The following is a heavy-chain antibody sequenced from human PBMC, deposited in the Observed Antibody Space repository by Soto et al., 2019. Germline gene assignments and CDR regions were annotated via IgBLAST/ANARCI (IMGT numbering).Heavy chain of an antibody. J-gene: IGHJ5*02. CDR1: GFTFSSYS. V-gene: IGHV3-21*01. CDR3: ARVRVFGVVIANWFDP. Sequence: GGSLRLSCAASGFTFSSYSMNWVRQAPGKGLEWVSSISSSSYIYYADSVKGRFTISRDNAKNSLYLQMNSLRAEDTAVYYCARVRVFGVVIANWFDPWGQGTLVTVSS. CDR2: ISSSSYI. D-gene: IGHD3-3*01.